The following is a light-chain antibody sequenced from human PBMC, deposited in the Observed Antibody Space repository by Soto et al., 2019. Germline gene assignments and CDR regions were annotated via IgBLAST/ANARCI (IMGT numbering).Light chain of an antibody. Sequence: QSVLTQPPSVSGAPGQRVTISCTGSSSNIGAGYDVHWCQQLPGTAPKLLIYGNSNRPSGVPDRFSGSKSGTSASLAITGLQAEAEADYYCQSYDSSLSVVFGGGTKLTVL. CDR3: QSYDSSLSVV. V-gene: IGLV1-40*01. CDR2: GNS. J-gene: IGLJ2*01. CDR1: SSNIGAGYD.